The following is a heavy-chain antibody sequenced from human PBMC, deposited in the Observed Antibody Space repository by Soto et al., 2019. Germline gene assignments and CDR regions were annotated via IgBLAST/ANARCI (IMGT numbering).Heavy chain of an antibody. Sequence: SLRLSCAASGFTFSSYAMHWVRQAPGKGLEWVAVISYDGSNKYYADSVKGRFTISRDNSKNTLYLQMNSLRAEDTAVYYCAREEGYCSSTSCSLPGYWGQGTLVTVSS. CDR1: GFTFSSYA. D-gene: IGHD2-2*01. CDR2: ISYDGSNK. V-gene: IGHV3-30-3*01. CDR3: AREEGYCSSTSCSLPGY. J-gene: IGHJ4*02.